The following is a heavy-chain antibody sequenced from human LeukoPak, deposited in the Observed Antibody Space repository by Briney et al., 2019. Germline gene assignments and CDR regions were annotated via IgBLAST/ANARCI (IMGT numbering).Heavy chain of an antibody. CDR2: ISGSGGST. J-gene: IGHJ4*02. CDR3: AKDHPDIVVVPAAIDY. Sequence: GGSLRLSCAASGFTFSSYAMSWVRQAPGKGLEWVSAISGSGGSTYYADSVKGRFTISRDNSKNTLYLQMNSLRAEDTAVYCCAKDHPDIVVVPAAIDYWGQGTLVTVSS. V-gene: IGHV3-23*01. D-gene: IGHD2-2*01. CDR1: GFTFSSYA.